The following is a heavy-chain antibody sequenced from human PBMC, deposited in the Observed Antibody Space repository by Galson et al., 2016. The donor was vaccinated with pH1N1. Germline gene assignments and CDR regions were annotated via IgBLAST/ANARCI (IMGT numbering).Heavy chain of an antibody. CDR3: TRQGPIVRGVARLLDY. CDR1: GFSFSETA. J-gene: IGHJ4*02. D-gene: IGHD3-10*02. Sequence: SLRLSCAASGFSFSETAMHWVRQASGKGLEWIGRIRSKANNFATAYAASLKGRFTISRDDSNNMAYLQMSSPKTQDTAVYFCTRQGPIVRGVARLLDYWGKGTLLTVSS. CDR2: IRSKANNFAT. V-gene: IGHV3-73*01.